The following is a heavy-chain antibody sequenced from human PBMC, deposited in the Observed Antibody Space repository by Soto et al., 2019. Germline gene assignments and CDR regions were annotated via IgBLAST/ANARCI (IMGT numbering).Heavy chain of an antibody. V-gene: IGHV1-58*02. CDR1: GYTFTGYY. J-gene: IGHJ4*02. CDR3: AASKGYYYDSSGYSVDY. Sequence: SVKVSCKASGYTFTGYYMQWVRQARGQRLEWIGWIVVGSGNTNYAQKFQERVTITRDMSTSTAYMELSSLRSEDTAVYYCAASKGYYYDSSGYSVDYWGQGTLVTVSS. CDR2: IVVGSGNT. D-gene: IGHD3-22*01.